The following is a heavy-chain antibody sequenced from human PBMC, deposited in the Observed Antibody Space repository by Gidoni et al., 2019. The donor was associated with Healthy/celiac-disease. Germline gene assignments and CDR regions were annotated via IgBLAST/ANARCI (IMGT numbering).Heavy chain of an antibody. CDR2: IKQDGSEK. V-gene: IGHV3-7*05. D-gene: IGHD4-17*01. CDR1: GFTFSSYW. Sequence: EVQLVESGGGLVQPGGSLRLSCAASGFTFSSYWMSWVRQAPGKGLEWVANIKQDGSEKYYVDSVKGRFTISRDNAKNSLYLQMNSLRAEDTAVYYCARELGYGDYYYGMDVWGQGTTVTVSS. J-gene: IGHJ6*02. CDR3: ARELGYGDYYYGMDV.